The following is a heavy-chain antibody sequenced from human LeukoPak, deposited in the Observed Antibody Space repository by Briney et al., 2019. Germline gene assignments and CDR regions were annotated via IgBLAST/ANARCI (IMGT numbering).Heavy chain of an antibody. CDR1: GYTFTSYY. V-gene: IGHV1-46*01. J-gene: IGHJ4*02. CDR3: ARHLWSQYYFDY. D-gene: IGHD3-3*01. CDR2: INPSGGST. Sequence: ASVKVSCKASGYTFTSYYIHWVRQAPGQGLEWMGIINPSGGSTSYSQKFQGRVTMTRDTSTNTVYMELSSLRSDDTAVYYCARHLWSQYYFDYWGQGTLVTVSS.